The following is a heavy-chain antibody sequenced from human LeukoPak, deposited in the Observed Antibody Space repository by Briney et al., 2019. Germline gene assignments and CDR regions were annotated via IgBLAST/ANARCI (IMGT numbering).Heavy chain of an antibody. CDR3: ARGYSGTYRLGY. V-gene: IGHV3-74*01. Sequence: GGSLRLSCAASGFTFSSYWMHWVRQAPGKGLVWVSRVNSDGSSTDYADSVKGRFTISRDNAKSTLYLQMNSLRAEDTAVYYCARGYSGTYRLGYWGQGTLVTASS. CDR2: VNSDGSST. CDR1: GFTFSSYW. J-gene: IGHJ4*02. D-gene: IGHD1-26*01.